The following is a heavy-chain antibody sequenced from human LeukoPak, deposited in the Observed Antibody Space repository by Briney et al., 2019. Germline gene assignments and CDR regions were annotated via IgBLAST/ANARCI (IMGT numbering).Heavy chain of an antibody. V-gene: IGHV4-59*02. CDR1: GASVSSYY. Sequence: PGTLCLSCVVSGASVSSYYRSWVRQPPGKGLEWMAYIFCSGTTNYNPSVKCRLTISVDTSKNQFYLRVSSLTAVDTAVYYCARDGVAGGFDDWGQGTLVTVS. D-gene: IGHD6-19*01. CDR2: IFCSGTT. CDR3: ARDGVAGGFDD. J-gene: IGHJ4*02.